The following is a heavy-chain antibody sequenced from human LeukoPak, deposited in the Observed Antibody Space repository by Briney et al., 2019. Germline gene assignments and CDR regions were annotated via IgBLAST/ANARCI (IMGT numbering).Heavy chain of an antibody. CDR3: ARARSKALDF. CDR2: VNPTGGST. V-gene: IGHV1-46*01. Sequence: ASVTVSCNTSGYTFTNYFIHWVRQVPGQGLEWMGMVNPTGGSTSYAQSFQGRVTLTGDTSMSIVYMEFSALTSEDTAVYYCARARSKALDFWGQGTPVTVSS. D-gene: IGHD5/OR15-5a*01. CDR1: GYTFTNYF. J-gene: IGHJ4*02.